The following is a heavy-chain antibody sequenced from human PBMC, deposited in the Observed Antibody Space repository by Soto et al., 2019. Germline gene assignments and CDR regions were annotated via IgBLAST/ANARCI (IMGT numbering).Heavy chain of an antibody. D-gene: IGHD3-22*01. CDR1: GGSFSGYY. J-gene: IGHJ4*02. V-gene: IGHV4-34*01. CDR2: INHSGST. Sequence: SETLSLTCAVYGGSFSGYYWSWIRQPPGKGLEWIGEINHSGSTNYNPSLKSRVTISVDTSKNQFSLKLSSVTAADAAVYYCARGVVDSYYYDSSGYYHFDYWGQGTLVTVSS. CDR3: ARGVVDSYYYDSSGYYHFDY.